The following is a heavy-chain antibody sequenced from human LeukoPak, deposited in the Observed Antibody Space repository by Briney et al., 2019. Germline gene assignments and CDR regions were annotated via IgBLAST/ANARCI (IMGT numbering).Heavy chain of an antibody. J-gene: IGHJ4*02. Sequence: GGSLRLSCAASGFAFSSYNMNWVRQAPGKGLEWVSSITTSSSVFYADSVKGRFTISRDNAQNSLYLQMNSLRADDTAVYYCARRFDSWGRGTLVTVSS. CDR3: ARRFDS. CDR1: GFAFSSYN. CDR2: ITTSSSV. V-gene: IGHV3-48*01.